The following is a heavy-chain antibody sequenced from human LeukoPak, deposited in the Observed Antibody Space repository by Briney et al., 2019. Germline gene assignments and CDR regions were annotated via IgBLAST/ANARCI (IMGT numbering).Heavy chain of an antibody. CDR3: ARRHCSSTSFYVDY. J-gene: IGHJ4*02. Sequence: SETLSLTCTVSGGSISSYYWSWIRQPPGKGLEWIGYIYTSGSTNYNPSLKSRVTISVDTSKNQFSLKLSSVTAADTAVYYCARRHCSSTSFYVDYWGQGTLVTVSS. D-gene: IGHD2-2*01. CDR2: IYTSGST. CDR1: GGSISSYY. V-gene: IGHV4-4*09.